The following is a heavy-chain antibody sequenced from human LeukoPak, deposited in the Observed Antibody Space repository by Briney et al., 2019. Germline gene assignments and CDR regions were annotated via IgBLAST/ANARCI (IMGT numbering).Heavy chain of an antibody. V-gene: IGHV1-69*06. J-gene: IGHJ4*02. Sequence: GSSVKLSCKASGGTFSSYAISWVRQAPGQGLEWMGGIIPIFGTANYAQKFRGRVTITADKSTRTAYMELSSLRSEDTAVYYCARDNDSRDAPHFDYWGQGTLVTVSS. CDR2: IIPIFGTA. CDR3: ARDNDSRDAPHFDY. D-gene: IGHD3-16*01. CDR1: GGTFSSYA.